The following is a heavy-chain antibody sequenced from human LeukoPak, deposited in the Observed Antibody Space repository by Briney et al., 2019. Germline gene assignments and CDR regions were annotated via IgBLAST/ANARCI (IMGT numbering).Heavy chain of an antibody. CDR3: ASRRYSDLVY. CDR2: IYHSGST. D-gene: IGHD2-15*01. Sequence: GSLRLSCAASGFTFSDYYMSWIRQAPGKGLEWIGEIYHSGSTNYNPSLKSRVTISVDKSKNQFSLKLSSVTAADTAVYYCASRRYSDLVYWGQGTLVTVSS. V-gene: IGHV4-34*01. CDR1: GFTFSDYY. J-gene: IGHJ4*02.